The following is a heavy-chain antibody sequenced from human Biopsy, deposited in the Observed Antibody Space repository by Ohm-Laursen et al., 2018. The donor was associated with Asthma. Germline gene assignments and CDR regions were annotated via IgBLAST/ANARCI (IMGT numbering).Heavy chain of an antibody. CDR3: ARDRGYCSGGACPSWFDP. Sequence: SVKVSCKASGYTFTDYSIHWVRQAPGQGLEWMGRINPNSGDTKYAQRFQGRVTVTRDRSISTAYMELSRLRSDDTAVYYCARDRGYCSGGACPSWFDPWGQGTLVIVPS. D-gene: IGHD2-15*01. CDR1: GYTFTDYS. CDR2: INPNSGDT. J-gene: IGHJ5*02. V-gene: IGHV1-2*06.